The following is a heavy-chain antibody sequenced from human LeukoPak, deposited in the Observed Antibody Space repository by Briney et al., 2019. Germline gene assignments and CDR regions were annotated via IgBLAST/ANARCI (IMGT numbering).Heavy chain of an antibody. V-gene: IGHV5-51*01. CDR3: AITYYYDSSGYSTPFDY. D-gene: IGHD3-22*01. CDR1: GYSFTSYW. CDR2: IYPGDSDT. J-gene: IGHJ4*02. Sequence: GESLKISCKGSGYSFTSYWVGWVRQMPGKGLEWMGIIYPGDSDTRYSPSSQGQVTISADKSISTAYLQWSSLKASDTAMYYCAITYYYDSSGYSTPFDYWGQGTLVTVSS.